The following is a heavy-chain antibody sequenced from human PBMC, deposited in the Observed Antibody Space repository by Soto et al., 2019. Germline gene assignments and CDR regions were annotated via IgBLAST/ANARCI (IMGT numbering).Heavy chain of an antibody. J-gene: IGHJ6*02. Sequence: QVQLVQSGAEVKKPGSSVKVSCKASGGTFSSYAISWVRQAPGQGLEWMGGIIPIFGTANYAQKFQGRVTITAHESTSTAYMELSSLRSEDTAVYYCARGITGTVSYYYGMDVWGQGTTVTVPS. V-gene: IGHV1-69*12. CDR3: ARGITGTVSYYYGMDV. D-gene: IGHD1-20*01. CDR2: IIPIFGTA. CDR1: GGTFSSYA.